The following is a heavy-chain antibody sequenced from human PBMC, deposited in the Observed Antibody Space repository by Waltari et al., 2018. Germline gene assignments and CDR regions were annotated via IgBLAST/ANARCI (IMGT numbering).Heavy chain of an antibody. CDR2: IGSSGRNT. J-gene: IGHJ5*02. CDR3: AKGPAARTNWFDP. Sequence: VQLVESGGGLVQPGGSLRLSCAASGFTFSSYDMSWVRQAPGKGREWVSGIGSSGRNTYYAESVKGRFTFSRDDSKNTLYLQMNSLRAEDTAVYYCAKGPAARTNWFDPWGQGTLVTVSS. D-gene: IGHD2-2*01. CDR1: GFTFSSYD. V-gene: IGHV3-23*04.